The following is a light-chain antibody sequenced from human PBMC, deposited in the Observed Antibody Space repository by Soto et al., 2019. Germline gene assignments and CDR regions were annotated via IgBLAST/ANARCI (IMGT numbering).Light chain of an antibody. V-gene: IGKV3-20*01. J-gene: IGKJ3*01. CDR3: HHYDNSPPFP. Sequence: EIVLTQSPGTLSLSPGERAILSCRASQIINNRYLALYQQMPGRAPRLLIHGASSRAAGIPDRFSGSGSGTDFTLTINRLEPEDFAVYYCHHYDNSPPFPFGPGTTVDI. CDR1: QIINNRY. CDR2: GAS.